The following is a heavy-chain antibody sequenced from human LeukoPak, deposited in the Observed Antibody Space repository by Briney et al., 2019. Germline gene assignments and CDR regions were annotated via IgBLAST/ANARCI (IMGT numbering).Heavy chain of an antibody. CDR3: ARGAPDFWSGYFFDY. D-gene: IGHD3-3*01. Sequence: PSETLSLTCTVSGGSISSSNYSWGWIRQPPGKGLEWIGSIYYSGSTNYNPSLKSRVTISVDTSKNQFSLKLSSVTAADTAVYYCARGAPDFWSGYFFDYWGQGTLVTVSS. CDR2: IYYSGST. V-gene: IGHV4-39*07. CDR1: GGSISSSNYS. J-gene: IGHJ4*02.